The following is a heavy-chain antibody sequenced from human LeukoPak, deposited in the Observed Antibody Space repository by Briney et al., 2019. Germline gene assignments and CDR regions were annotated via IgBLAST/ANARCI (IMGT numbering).Heavy chain of an antibody. CDR2: ISSSSSTI. D-gene: IGHD3-22*01. V-gene: IGHV3-48*01. J-gene: IGHJ4*02. Sequence: PGGSLRLSCAASGFTFSSDSMNWVRQAPGKGLEWVSYISSSSSTIYYADSVEGRFTISRDNAQNSLYLQMNSLRAEDTAVYYCASFGANYESSGYYSDYWGQGTLVTVSS. CDR1: GFTFSSDS. CDR3: ASFGANYESSGYYSDY.